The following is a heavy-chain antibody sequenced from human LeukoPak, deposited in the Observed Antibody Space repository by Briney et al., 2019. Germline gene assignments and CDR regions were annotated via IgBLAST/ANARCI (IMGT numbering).Heavy chain of an antibody. D-gene: IGHD1-26*01. Sequence: GGSLRLSCAASGCTFSSYAMHWVRQAPGKGLGWVAVVSYDGSNKYYADSVKGRFTISRDDSKNTLYLLMNTLRAEDTAVYYRAKDYEPLVGVHRWGDWFDPWGQGTLVTVSS. CDR3: AKDYEPLVGVHRWGDWFDP. CDR1: GCTFSSYA. V-gene: IGHV3-30*04. CDR2: VSYDGSNK. J-gene: IGHJ5*02.